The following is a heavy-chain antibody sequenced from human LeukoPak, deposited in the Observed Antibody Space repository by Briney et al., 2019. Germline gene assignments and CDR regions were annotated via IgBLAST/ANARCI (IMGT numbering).Heavy chain of an antibody. CDR2: IIPILGIA. CDR3: ARAEGYSYAYFDY. V-gene: IGHV1-69*04. D-gene: IGHD5-18*01. Sequence: AVKVSCKDSGGTFSSYAISWVRQAPGQGLEWMGRIIPILGIANYAQKFQGRVTITADKSTSTAYMELSSLRSEDTAVYYCARAEGYSYAYFDYWGQGTLVTVSS. J-gene: IGHJ4*02. CDR1: GGTFSSYA.